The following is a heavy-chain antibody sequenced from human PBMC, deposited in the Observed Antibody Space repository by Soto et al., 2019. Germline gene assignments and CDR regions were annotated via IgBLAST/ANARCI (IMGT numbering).Heavy chain of an antibody. CDR1: GYSFTGLD. CDR2: MQPSSGRT. CDR3: ARGVTAGVDY. J-gene: IGHJ4*02. D-gene: IGHD1-26*01. V-gene: IGHV1-8*01. Sequence: QVQLVQSGAEVREPGASVKVSCKASGYSFTGLDINWVRQTTGQGLEWMGWMQPSSGRTGYAQKFQGRVTMTRDTSINTAYMELSSLTSDATAFCYCARGVTAGVDYWGQGTLVTVSS.